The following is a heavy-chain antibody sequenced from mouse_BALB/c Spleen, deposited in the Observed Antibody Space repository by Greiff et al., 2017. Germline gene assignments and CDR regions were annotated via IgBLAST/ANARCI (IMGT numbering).Heavy chain of an antibody. CDR1: GYSITSGYY. D-gene: IGHD1-2*01. J-gene: IGHJ2*01. V-gene: IGHV3-6*02. Sequence: EVKLQESGPGLVKPSQSLSLTCSVTGYSITSGYYWNWIRQFPGNKLEWMGYISYDGSNNYNPSLKNRISITRDTSKNQFFLKLNSVTTEDTATYYCARATAGFDYWGQGTTLTVSS. CDR2: ISYDGSN. CDR3: ARATAGFDY.